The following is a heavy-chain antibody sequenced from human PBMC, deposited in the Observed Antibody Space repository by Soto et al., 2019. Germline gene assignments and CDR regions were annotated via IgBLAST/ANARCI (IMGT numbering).Heavy chain of an antibody. CDR1: GYSFNSDHL. CDR3: AAAARPGPMFYCMDD. D-gene: IGHD3-10*02. J-gene: IGHJ6*03. CDR2: SYQNGGN. V-gene: IGHV4-38-2*01. Sequence: SETLSLTCAVSGYSFNSDHLWGWIQQPAGKGLQGTGSSYQNGGNYRNLSLRSRVTLSGDTSKNKISLKLTSVTAEDAAVYYCAAAARPGPMFYCMDDWGQGSTVTVSS.